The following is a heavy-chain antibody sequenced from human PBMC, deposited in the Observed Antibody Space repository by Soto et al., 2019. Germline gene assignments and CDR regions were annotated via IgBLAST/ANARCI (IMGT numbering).Heavy chain of an antibody. Sequence: ASVKVSCKASGYSFTNNDVSWVRQATGQGLEWMGLMNPGIGDTGYAQKFQGRVTMTRDISIATAYMELSSLRSDDTAIYYCARMATFGSLNSFDPWGHGTLLTVSS. CDR3: ARMATFGSLNSFDP. J-gene: IGHJ5*02. V-gene: IGHV1-8*01. D-gene: IGHD3-16*01. CDR1: GYSFTNND. CDR2: MNPGIGDT.